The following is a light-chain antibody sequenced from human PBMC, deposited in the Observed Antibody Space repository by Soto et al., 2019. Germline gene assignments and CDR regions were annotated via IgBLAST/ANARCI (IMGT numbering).Light chain of an antibody. V-gene: IGKV1-5*01. Sequence: DIQMTQSPSTLSASVGGRVTITCRASLSISGWMAWYQQKPGKAPKLLIYDASNLESGVPSRFSGSRSGTEFTLTISSLQADDYATYYCQQYNTYPWTFGQGTKVEIK. CDR2: DAS. CDR1: LSISGW. CDR3: QQYNTYPWT. J-gene: IGKJ1*01.